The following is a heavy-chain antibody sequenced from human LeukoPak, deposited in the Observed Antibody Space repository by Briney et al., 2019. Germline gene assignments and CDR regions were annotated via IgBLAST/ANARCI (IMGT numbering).Heavy chain of an antibody. D-gene: IGHD5-18*01. V-gene: IGHV4-39*01. CDR3: ARRERSYTAMVRSNWFDP. CDR1: GGSISSSSYY. J-gene: IGHJ5*02. Sequence: PSETLSLTCTVSGGSISSSSYYWGWIRQPPGKGLEWIGSIYYSGSTYYNPSLKSRVTISVDTSKNQFSLKLSSVTAADTAVYYCARRERSYTAMVRSNWFDPWGQGTLVTVSS. CDR2: IYYSGST.